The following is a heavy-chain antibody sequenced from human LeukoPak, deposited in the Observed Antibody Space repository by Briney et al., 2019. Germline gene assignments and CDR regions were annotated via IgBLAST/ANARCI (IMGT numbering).Heavy chain of an antibody. CDR1: GGSISGSSW. Sequence: SETLSLTCAVSGGSISGSSWWTWVRQPPGKGLEWIGEVYHSGNTNYNPSLKSRVIISVDKSKNQFSLNLTSVTAADTAVYYCAVTTTGAFDIWGQGTMVTVSS. J-gene: IGHJ3*02. CDR2: VYHSGNT. V-gene: IGHV4-4*02. D-gene: IGHD4-17*01. CDR3: AVTTTGAFDI.